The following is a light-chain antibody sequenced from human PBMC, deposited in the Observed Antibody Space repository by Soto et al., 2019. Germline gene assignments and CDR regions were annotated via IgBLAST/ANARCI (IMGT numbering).Light chain of an antibody. V-gene: IGLV1-44*01. CDR3: AGWDDSLNGVV. CDR1: NSKIGSNT. CDR2: SNN. Sequence: QAVVTQPPSASGTPGQRVTSPCSGSNSKIGSNTVNWYQQLPGAAPKLLIYSNNQRPSGVPDRFSGSKSGTSASLAITGLQSEDEADYYCAGWDDSLNGVVFGGGTKLTVL. J-gene: IGLJ2*01.